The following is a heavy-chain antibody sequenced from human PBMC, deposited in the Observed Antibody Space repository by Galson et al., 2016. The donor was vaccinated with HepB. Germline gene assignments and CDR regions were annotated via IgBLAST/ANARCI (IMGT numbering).Heavy chain of an antibody. CDR3: ARHYDNVWGSYRSGFDR. CDR2: ITTYNGYT. J-gene: IGHJ5*02. V-gene: IGHV1-18*01. D-gene: IGHD3-16*02. CDR1: GYTFTTFG. Sequence: SVKVSCKASGYTFTTFGISWVRQAPGRGLEWMGWITTYNGYTNYAQKFQGRVTMTTDTSTSTAYMELRSLRSDDTAVYYCARHYDNVWGSYRSGFDRWGQGTLVTVSS.